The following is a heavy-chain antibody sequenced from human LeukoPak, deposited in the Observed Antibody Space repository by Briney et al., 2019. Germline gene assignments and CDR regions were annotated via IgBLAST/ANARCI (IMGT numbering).Heavy chain of an antibody. V-gene: IGHV3-23*01. J-gene: IGHJ4*02. CDR3: ACQLLGNDYGDSGVHDY. D-gene: IGHD4-17*01. Sequence: GGSLRLSCAASGFTFSKYAMTWVRQAPGKGLEWVSGISDNGGSTYYADSVKGRFTISRDNAKNTLYLQMNSLRAEDTAVYYCACQLLGNDYGDSGVHDYWGQGTLLTVSS. CDR1: GFTFSKYA. CDR2: ISDNGGST.